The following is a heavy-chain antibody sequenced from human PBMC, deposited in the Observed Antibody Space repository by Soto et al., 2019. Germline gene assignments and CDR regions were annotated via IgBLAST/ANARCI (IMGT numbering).Heavy chain of an antibody. V-gene: IGHV1-69*08. J-gene: IGHJ6*03. CDR3: ARDSLDYGDYTYYYYYYMDV. CDR1: GGTFSSYT. D-gene: IGHD4-17*01. CDR2: IIPILGIA. Sequence: QVQLVQSGAEVKKPGSSVKVSCKASGGTFSSYTISWVRQAPGQGLEWMGRIIPILGIANYAQKFQGRVTITADKSTSTAYMELSSLRSEETAVYYCARDSLDYGDYTYYYYYYMDVWGKGTTVTVSS.